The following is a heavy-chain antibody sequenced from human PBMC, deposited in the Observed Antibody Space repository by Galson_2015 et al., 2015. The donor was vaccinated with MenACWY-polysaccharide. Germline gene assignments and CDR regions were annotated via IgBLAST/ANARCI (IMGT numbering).Heavy chain of an antibody. Sequence: TLSLTCTVSGGSISSGSYYWSWIRQPAGKGLEWIGRIYTSGSTNHNPSLKSRVTMSLDTSKNQFSLRLSSVTAADTAVYYCARDSYGIAAAGHYWGQGTLVTVSS. CDR3: ARDSYGIAAAGHY. V-gene: IGHV4-61*02. CDR2: IYTSGST. CDR1: GGSISSGSYY. D-gene: IGHD6-13*01. J-gene: IGHJ4*02.